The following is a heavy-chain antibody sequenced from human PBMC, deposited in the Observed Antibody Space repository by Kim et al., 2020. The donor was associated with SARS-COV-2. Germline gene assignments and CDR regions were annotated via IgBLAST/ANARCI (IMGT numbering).Heavy chain of an antibody. D-gene: IGHD5-12*01. Sequence: SETLSLTCAVYGGSFSGYYWSWIRQPPGKGLEWIGEINHSGSTNYNPSLKSRVTISVDTSKNQFSLKLSSVTAADTAVYYCARVRGYSGYPINWFDPWGQGTLVTVSS. J-gene: IGHJ5*02. CDR1: GGSFSGYY. V-gene: IGHV4-34*01. CDR2: INHSGST. CDR3: ARVRGYSGYPINWFDP.